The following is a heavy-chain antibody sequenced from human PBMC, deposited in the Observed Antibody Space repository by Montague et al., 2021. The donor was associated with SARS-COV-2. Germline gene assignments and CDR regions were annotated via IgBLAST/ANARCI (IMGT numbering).Heavy chain of an antibody. D-gene: IGHD3-9*01. CDR3: ARIRDYDILTGSDSGLDY. J-gene: IGHJ4*02. CDR2: IDWDDDK. V-gene: IGHV2-70*01. CDR1: GFSLSTSGMC. Sequence: PALVKPTQTLTLTCTSSGFSLSTSGMCASWIRQPPGKALEWLALIDWDDDKYYSTSLKTRLTISKDTSKNQVVLTMTIMDPVDTATYYCARIRDYDILTGSDSGLDYWGQGTLVTVSS.